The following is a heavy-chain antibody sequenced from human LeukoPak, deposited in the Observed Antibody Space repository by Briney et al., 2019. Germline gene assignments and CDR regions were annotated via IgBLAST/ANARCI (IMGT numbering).Heavy chain of an antibody. V-gene: IGHV1-8*01. CDR2: MNPNSGNT. J-gene: IGHJ4*02. D-gene: IGHD3-9*01. Sequence: ASVKVSCKASGYTFTRHYMNWVRQAPGQGLEWMGWMNPNSGNTDYAQKFQGRVTMTRDTSINTAYMELSNLRSEDTAVYYCARPRDYTGYYQYYFDYWGQGTLVTVSS. CDR3: ARPRDYTGYYQYYFDY. CDR1: GYTFTRHY.